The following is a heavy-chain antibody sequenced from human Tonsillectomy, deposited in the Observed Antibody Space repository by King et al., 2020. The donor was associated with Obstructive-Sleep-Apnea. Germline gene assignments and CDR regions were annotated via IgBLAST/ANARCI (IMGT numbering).Heavy chain of an antibody. Sequence: LQLQESGPGLVKPSETLSLTCSVSGGSISSSSHYWGWIRQPPGKGLEWIGSIYYSGSTYYSPSLKSRITISVDTSKNQFSLKLSSVTAADTAVYYCARGTVPGQGPNPRYFDYWGQGTLVTVSS. V-gene: IGHV4-39*07. CDR1: GGSISSSSHY. CDR2: IYYSGST. D-gene: IGHD6-19*01. CDR3: ARGTVPGQGPNPRYFDY. J-gene: IGHJ4*02.